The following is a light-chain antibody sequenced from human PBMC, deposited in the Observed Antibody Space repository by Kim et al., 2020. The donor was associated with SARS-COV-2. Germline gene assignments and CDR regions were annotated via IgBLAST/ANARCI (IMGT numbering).Light chain of an antibody. CDR3: NSRDTTGYHVI. V-gene: IGLV3-19*01. Sequence: SSELTQDPAVSVALGQTVTITCLGDSLKTSYAGWSQQKAGKAPVLVIYDKNSRPSGVPDRFSGSSSVNTASLTITGAQAEDEAEYYCNSRDTTGYHVIFGGGTQLTVL. J-gene: IGLJ2*01. CDR1: SLKTSY. CDR2: DKN.